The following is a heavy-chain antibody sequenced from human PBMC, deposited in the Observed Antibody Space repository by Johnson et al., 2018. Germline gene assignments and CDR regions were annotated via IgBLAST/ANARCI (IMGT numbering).Heavy chain of an antibody. CDR2: VWFDGGNK. V-gene: IGHV3-33*01. CDR3: AREGLAWFVELAFFGY. D-gene: IGHD3-10*01. J-gene: IGHJ4*02. Sequence: QVQLVQSGGGVVQPGRSLRLSCAASGFNFSTYGMHWVRQAPGKGLEWVAVVWFDGGNKYYGDSVKGRFTISRDISKNTLYLQMNSLRAEETAVYFCAREGLAWFVELAFFGYWGQGTLVTVSS. CDR1: GFNFSTYG.